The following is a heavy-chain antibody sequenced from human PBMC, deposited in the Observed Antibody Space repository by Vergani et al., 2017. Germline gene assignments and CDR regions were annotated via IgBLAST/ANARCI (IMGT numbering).Heavy chain of an antibody. D-gene: IGHD2-8*02. CDR1: GFTFGDHG. Sequence: VQLVESGGGVVQPGRSLRLSCAASGFTFGDHGIHWVRRAPGKGLEWVALISYDGTNKYYTNSVRGRFTISRDNSKSTLFLQVNSLRVEDMAVYYCARDRGDWRYSRYFYNYYMDVWGKGTTVTVSS. CDR3: ARDRGDWRYSRYFYNYYMDV. J-gene: IGHJ6*03. V-gene: IGHV3-30-3*01. CDR2: ISYDGTNK.